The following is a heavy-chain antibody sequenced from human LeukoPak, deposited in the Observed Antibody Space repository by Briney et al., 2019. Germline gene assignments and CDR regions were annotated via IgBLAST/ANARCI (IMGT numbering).Heavy chain of an antibody. V-gene: IGHV4-59*01. CDR3: ARETRGYSYASDYYYGMDV. CDR2: IYYSGST. CDR1: GGSISSYY. D-gene: IGHD5-18*01. Sequence: SETLSLTCTVSGGSISSYYWSWIRQPPGKGLEWIGYIYYSGSTNYNPSLKSRVTISVDTSKNQFSLKLSSVTAADTAVYYCARETRGYSYASDYYYGMDVWGQGTTVTVSS. J-gene: IGHJ6*02.